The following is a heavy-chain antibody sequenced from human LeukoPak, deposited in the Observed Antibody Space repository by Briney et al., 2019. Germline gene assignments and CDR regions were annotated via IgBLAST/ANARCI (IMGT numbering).Heavy chain of an antibody. CDR3: ARLQGSGWWS. Sequence: SETLSLTCTVSGGSISSSIYYWGWIRQPPGKGLEWIGSIYYSGSAYYNPSLQSRVTISVDTSKNQFSLKLTSVTAADTAVYYCARLQGSGWWSWGQGTLVTVSS. V-gene: IGHV4-39*07. CDR2: IYYSGSA. J-gene: IGHJ5*02. CDR1: GGSISSSIYY. D-gene: IGHD6-19*01.